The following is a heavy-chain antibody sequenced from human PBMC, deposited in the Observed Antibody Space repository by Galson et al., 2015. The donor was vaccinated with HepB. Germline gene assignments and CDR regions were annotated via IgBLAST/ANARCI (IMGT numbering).Heavy chain of an antibody. CDR3: AKGGIASTSGYATWYFDL. J-gene: IGHJ2*01. CDR2: MYVGGST. Sequence: SLRLSCAASGFTVSSNYMTWVRQAPGKGLEWVSIMYVGGSTSYVDSVKGRFTISSHNSKNTPYLQMNSLRPEDTAVYYCAKGGIASTSGYATWYFDLWGRGTLVTVSS. CDR1: GFTVSSNY. V-gene: IGHV3-53*04. D-gene: IGHD3-22*01.